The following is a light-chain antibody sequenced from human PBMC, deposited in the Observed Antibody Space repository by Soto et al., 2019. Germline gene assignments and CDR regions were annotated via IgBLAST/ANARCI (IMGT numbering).Light chain of an antibody. J-gene: IGKJ4*01. CDR1: QDINNF. V-gene: IGKV1-9*01. Sequence: DIQLTQSPSFLSASVGDRITITCRASQDINNFLAWYQQKSGTAPKLLIYAAFTLQRGVPSRFSGTGSGAEFSLTISSLQPEDVATYYCQYLESYPLTFGGGTKVEI. CDR3: QYLESYPLT. CDR2: AAF.